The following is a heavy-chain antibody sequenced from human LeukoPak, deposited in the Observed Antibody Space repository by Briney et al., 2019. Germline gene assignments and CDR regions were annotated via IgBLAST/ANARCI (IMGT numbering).Heavy chain of an antibody. D-gene: IGHD3-10*01. CDR3: AKNCGSGSSVKYYYYMDV. J-gene: IGHJ6*03. CDR1: GFTFSSYA. CDR2: ISASGSST. Sequence: GGSLRLSCAASGFTFSSYAMSWVRQAPKKGLEWVSVISASGSSTYYADSVKGRFTISRDNSKNTLYLQMNSLRADDTAVYYCAKNCGSGSSVKYYYYMDVWGKGTTVTVSS. V-gene: IGHV3-23*01.